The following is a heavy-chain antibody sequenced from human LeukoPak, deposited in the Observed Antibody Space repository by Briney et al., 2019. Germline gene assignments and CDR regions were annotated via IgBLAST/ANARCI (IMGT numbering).Heavy chain of an antibody. CDR2: ISSSSSYI. J-gene: IGHJ4*02. D-gene: IGHD1-26*01. CDR3: ARFKWELRLFDY. CDR1: GFTFSSYG. V-gene: IGHV3-21*01. Sequence: GGSLRLSCAASGFTFSSYGMSWVRQAPGKGLEWVSSISSSSSYIYYADSVKGRFTISRDNAKNSLYLQMNSLRAEDTAVYYCARFKWELRLFDYWGQGALVTVSS.